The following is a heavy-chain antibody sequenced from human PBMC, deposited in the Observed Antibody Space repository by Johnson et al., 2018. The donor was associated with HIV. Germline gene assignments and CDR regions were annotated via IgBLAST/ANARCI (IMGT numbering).Heavy chain of an antibody. CDR2: IDWNGGSS. Sequence: VQLVESGGGVVRPGGSLRLSCAASGFTFDDYGMTWVRQAPGKGLEWVSGIDWNGGSSGYADSVKGRFTISRDNAKNSLYLQMNSLRAEDTAVYYCARDLSGSYRSDAFDIWGQGTMVTVSS. CDR3: ARDLSGSYRSDAFDI. D-gene: IGHD1-26*01. V-gene: IGHV3-20*04. CDR1: GFTFDDYG. J-gene: IGHJ3*02.